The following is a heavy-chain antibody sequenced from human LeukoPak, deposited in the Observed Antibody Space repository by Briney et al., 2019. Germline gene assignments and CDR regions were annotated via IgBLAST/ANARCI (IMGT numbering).Heavy chain of an antibody. CDR2: INPNSGGT. CDR1: GYTFTGYY. D-gene: IGHD1-26*01. J-gene: IGHJ3*02. CDR3: ARLGIVGATGENAFDI. Sequence: ASVKVSCKASGYTFTGYYMHWVRQAPGQGLEWMGWINPNSGGTNYAQKFQGWVTMTRDTSISTAYMELSRLRSDDTAVYYCARLGIVGATGENAFDIWGQGTMVTVSS. V-gene: IGHV1-2*04.